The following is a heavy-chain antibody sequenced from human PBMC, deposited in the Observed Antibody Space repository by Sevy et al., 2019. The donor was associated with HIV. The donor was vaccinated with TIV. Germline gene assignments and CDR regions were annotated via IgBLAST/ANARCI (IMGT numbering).Heavy chain of an antibody. J-gene: IGHJ4*02. CDR3: AKDTGGYCSSTSCYTRGHFDY. CDR1: GFTFSSYA. V-gene: IGHV3-23*01. D-gene: IGHD2-2*02. CDR2: ISGSGGST. Sequence: GGSLRLSCAASGFTFSSYAMSWVRHAPGKGLEWVSAISGSGGSTYYADSVKGRFTISRDNSKNTLYLQMNSLRAEDTAVYYCAKDTGGYCSSTSCYTRGHFDYWGQGTLVTVSS.